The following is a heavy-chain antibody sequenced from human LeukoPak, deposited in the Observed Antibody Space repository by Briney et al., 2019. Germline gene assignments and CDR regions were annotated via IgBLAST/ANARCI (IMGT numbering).Heavy chain of an antibody. CDR2: IYYSGST. Sequence: SETLSLTCTVSGGSISSSSYYWGWIRQPPGKGLEWIGSIYYSGSTYYNPSLKSRVTMSVDTSKNQFSLKLSSVTAADTAVYYCARHVGIAAAGTTPTGGWFDPWGQGTLVTVSS. CDR1: GGSISSSSYY. D-gene: IGHD6-13*01. J-gene: IGHJ5*02. V-gene: IGHV4-39*01. CDR3: ARHVGIAAAGTTPTGGWFDP.